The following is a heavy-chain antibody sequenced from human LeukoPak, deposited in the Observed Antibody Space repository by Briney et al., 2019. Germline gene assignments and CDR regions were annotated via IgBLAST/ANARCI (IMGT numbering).Heavy chain of an antibody. V-gene: IGHV4-59*05. CDR1: GFTFSSYA. J-gene: IGHJ4*02. CDR3: TLRNF. CDR2: IYYSGST. Sequence: PGGSLRLSCAASGFTFSSYAMSWVRQAPGKGLEWIGSIYYSGSTYYNPSLKSRVTISVDTSKNQFSLKLSSVTAADTAVYFCTLRNFWGQGSLVTVSS.